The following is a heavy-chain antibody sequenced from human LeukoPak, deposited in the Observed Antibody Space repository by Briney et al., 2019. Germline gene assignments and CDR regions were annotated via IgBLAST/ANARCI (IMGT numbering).Heavy chain of an antibody. V-gene: IGHV1-8*01. J-gene: IGHJ6*02. CDR3: AAGTYYDFWGGYYTIPAYYYYGMDV. D-gene: IGHD3-3*01. Sequence: ASVKVSCKASGYTFTSYDINWVRQATGQGLEWMGWMNPNSGNTGYAQKFQGRVTMTRNTSISTAYMELSSLRSEDTAVYYCAAGTYYDFWGGYYTIPAYYYYGMDVWGQGTTVTVSS. CDR2: MNPNSGNT. CDR1: GYTFTSYD.